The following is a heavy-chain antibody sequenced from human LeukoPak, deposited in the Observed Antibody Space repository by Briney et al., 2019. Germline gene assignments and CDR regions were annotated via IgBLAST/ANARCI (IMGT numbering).Heavy chain of an antibody. CDR1: GGSISTNNW. V-gene: IGHV4-4*01. J-gene: IGHJ4*02. CDR3: AKKRNAAPYFFVC. D-gene: IGHD2-15*01. Sequence: SETLSLTCAVSGGSISTNNWWSLVRQAPGKGLEWIGEIYQSGRTNYNSSLKSPVSINVEKSKNQFPLRLGSVTAADRALCCFAKKRNAAPYFFVCCGQRALVTVSS. CDR2: IYQSGRT.